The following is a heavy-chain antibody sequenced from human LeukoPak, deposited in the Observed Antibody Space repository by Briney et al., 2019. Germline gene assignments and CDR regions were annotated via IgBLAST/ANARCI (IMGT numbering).Heavy chain of an antibody. J-gene: IGHJ4*02. CDR1: GFTFSSYA. D-gene: IGHD2-2*02. CDR2: ISGSGGST. V-gene: IGHV3-23*01. Sequence: GGSLRLSCAASGFTFSSYAMSWVRQAPGKGLEWVSAISGSGGSTYYADSVKGRFTISRDNSKNTLYLQMNSLRAEDTAVYYCAKVRSPGYCSSTSCYSKFIDYWGQGTLVTVSS. CDR3: AKVRSPGYCSSTSCYSKFIDY.